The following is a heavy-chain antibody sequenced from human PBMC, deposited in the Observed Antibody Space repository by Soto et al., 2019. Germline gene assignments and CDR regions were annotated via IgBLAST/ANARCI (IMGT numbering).Heavy chain of an antibody. CDR2: IYYSGST. J-gene: IGHJ4*02. V-gene: IGHV4-31*03. CDR3: ARSGYSYGPNPLLY. Sequence: SETLSLTCTVSGGSISSGGYYWSWIRQHPGKGLEWIGYIYYSGSTYYNPSLKSRVTISVDTSKNQFSLKLSSVTAADTAVYYCARSGYSYGPNPLLYWGQGSLVTVSS. CDR1: GGSISSGGYY. D-gene: IGHD5-18*01.